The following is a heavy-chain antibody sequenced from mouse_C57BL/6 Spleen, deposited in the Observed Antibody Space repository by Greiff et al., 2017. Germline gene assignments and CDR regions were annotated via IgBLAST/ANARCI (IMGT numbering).Heavy chain of an antibody. CDR1: GFTFSDYG. Sequence: EVQLQESGGGLVKPGGSLKLSCAASGFTFSDYGMHWVRQAPEKGLEWVAYISSGSSTIYYADTVKGRFTISRDNAKNTLFLQMTSLRSEDTAMYYCAGPIYDGYYGFAYWGQGTLVTVSA. CDR2: ISSGSSTI. V-gene: IGHV5-17*01. CDR3: AGPIYDGYYGFAY. J-gene: IGHJ3*01. D-gene: IGHD2-3*01.